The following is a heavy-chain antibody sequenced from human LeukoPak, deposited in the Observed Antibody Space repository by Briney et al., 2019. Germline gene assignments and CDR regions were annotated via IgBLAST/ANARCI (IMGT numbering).Heavy chain of an antibody. Sequence: PGGSLRLSCAASGFTFSSYAMHWVRQAPGKGLEYVSAISSNGGSTYYANSVKGRFTIYRDNSKNTLYLQMGSLRAEDMAVYYCARSPDGLGYFDYWGQGTLVTVSS. J-gene: IGHJ4*02. CDR2: ISSNGGST. D-gene: IGHD5-24*01. V-gene: IGHV3-64*01. CDR1: GFTFSSYA. CDR3: ARSPDGLGYFDY.